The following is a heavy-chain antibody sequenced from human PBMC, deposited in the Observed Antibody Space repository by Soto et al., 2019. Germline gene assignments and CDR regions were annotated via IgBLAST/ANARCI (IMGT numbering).Heavy chain of an antibody. V-gene: IGHV3-23*01. D-gene: IGHD2-2*01. CDR2: ISGSGGST. CDR3: AKTPPNIVVVPAATF. J-gene: IGHJ4*02. Sequence: EVQLLESGGGLVQPGGSLRLSCAASGFTFSSYAMSWVRQAPGKGLEWVSAISGSGGSTYYADSVKGRFTISRDTSENTLYLQMNNLRAEDTPVYYCAKTPPNIVVVPAATFGGQGTLVTVSS. CDR1: GFTFSSYA.